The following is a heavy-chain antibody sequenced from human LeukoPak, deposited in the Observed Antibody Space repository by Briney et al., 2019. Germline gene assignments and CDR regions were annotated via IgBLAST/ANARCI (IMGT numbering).Heavy chain of an antibody. CDR1: GGSISSSSYY. CDR2: IYYSGST. D-gene: IGHD6-19*01. V-gene: IGHV4-39*07. CDR3: ARGIAVAGRVRYYYYGMDV. Sequence: PSETLSLTCTVSGGSISSSSYYWGWIRQPPGKGLEWIGSIYYSGSTYYNPSLKSRVTISVDTSKNQFSLKLSSVTAADTAVYYCARGIAVAGRVRYYYYGMDVWGQGTTVTVSS. J-gene: IGHJ6*02.